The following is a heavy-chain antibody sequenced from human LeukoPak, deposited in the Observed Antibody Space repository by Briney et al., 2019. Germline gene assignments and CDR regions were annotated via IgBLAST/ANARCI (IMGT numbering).Heavy chain of an antibody. CDR3: AREGPQSNWRGDYFDY. D-gene: IGHD1-1*01. CDR1: GDSISTSKSY. V-gene: IGHV4-39*02. J-gene: IGHJ4*02. CDR2: IYYTGNT. Sequence: PSETLSLTCTVSGDSISTSKSYWGWIRQPPLEGLEWIGSIYYTGNTYCNASLKSRVTISVDTSKNQFSLSLTSVTAADTAVYYCAREGPQSNWRGDYFDYWGQGTPITVSS.